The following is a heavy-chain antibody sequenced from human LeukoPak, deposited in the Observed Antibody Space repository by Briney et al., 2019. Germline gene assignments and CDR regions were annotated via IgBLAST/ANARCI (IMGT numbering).Heavy chain of an antibody. V-gene: IGHV3-74*01. D-gene: IGHD4-11*01. CDR1: GFTFSSYW. Sequence: GGSLRLSCAASGFTFSSYWMHWVRQAPGKGLVWVSRINSDGSSTSYADSVKGRFTISRDNAENSLDLQMNSLRADDTAIYYCARSKIDYWGQGTLVTVSS. J-gene: IGHJ4*02. CDR2: INSDGSST. CDR3: ARSKIDY.